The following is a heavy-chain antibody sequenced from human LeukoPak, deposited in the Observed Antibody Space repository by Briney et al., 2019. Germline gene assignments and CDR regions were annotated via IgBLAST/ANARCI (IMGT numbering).Heavy chain of an antibody. D-gene: IGHD2-2*01. CDR3: TREEGYCSPTSCKQNNAFDI. Sequence: ASVKVSCKASGYTFTGYYIHWVRQAPGQGLEWMGWINPNSGGTYYAQNFQARVTMTRERSISTAYRELNRLTSDDTAVYYCTREEGYCSPTSCKQNNAFDIWGQGTVVTVSS. CDR1: GYTFTGYY. J-gene: IGHJ3*02. CDR2: INPNSGGT. V-gene: IGHV1-2*02.